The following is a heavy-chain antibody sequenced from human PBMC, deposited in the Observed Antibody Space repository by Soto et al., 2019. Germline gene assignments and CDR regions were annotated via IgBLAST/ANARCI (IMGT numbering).Heavy chain of an antibody. Sequence: ASVKVSCKASGYSFTGHYMQWVRQAPGQRLEWMGWINAGYGNTKSSQKFQDRVTISRDTSASTAYMELTSLRSEDTAVYYCARDTGDGTFDFWGQGTLVTVSS. V-gene: IGHV1-3*01. CDR2: INAGYGNT. CDR3: ARDTGDGTFDF. CDR1: GYSFTGHY. J-gene: IGHJ4*02. D-gene: IGHD7-27*01.